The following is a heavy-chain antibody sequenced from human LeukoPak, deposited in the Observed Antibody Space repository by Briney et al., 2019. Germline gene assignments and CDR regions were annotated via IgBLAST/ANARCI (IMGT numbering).Heavy chain of an antibody. CDR2: IYYSGST. CDR1: GGSFSGYY. J-gene: IGHJ6*03. Sequence: SETLSLTCAVYGGSFSGYYWSWIRQPPGKGLEWIGSIYYSGSTYYSPSLKSRVTISVDTSKNQFSLKLSSVTAVDTAVYYCARETSQKGAHYMDVWGRGTTVTISS. V-gene: IGHV4-34*01. CDR3: ARETSQKGAHYMDV. D-gene: IGHD3-16*01.